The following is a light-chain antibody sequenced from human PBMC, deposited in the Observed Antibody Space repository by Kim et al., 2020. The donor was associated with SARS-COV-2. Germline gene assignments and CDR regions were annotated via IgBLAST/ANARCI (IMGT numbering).Light chain of an antibody. J-gene: IGKJ3*01. Sequence: DIVMTQSPLSLPVTPGEPASISCRSSQSLLHSNGYNYLDWYLQKPGQSPQLLIYLGSNRASGVPDRFSGSGSGTDFTLKISRVEAEEVRVYYCMQALQTPPFTFGPGTKVDIK. CDR2: LGS. V-gene: IGKV2-28*01. CDR3: MQALQTPPFT. CDR1: QSLLHSNGYNY.